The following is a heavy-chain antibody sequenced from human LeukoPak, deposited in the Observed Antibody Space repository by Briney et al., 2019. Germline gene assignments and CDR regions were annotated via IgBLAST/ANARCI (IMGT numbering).Heavy chain of an antibody. CDR3: ARAYGDYYYYYGMDA. Sequence: ASVKVSCKASGYTFTSYDINWVRQATGQGLEWMGWMNPNSGNTGYAQKFQGRVTMTRNTSISTAYMELSSLRSEDTAVYYCARAYGDYYYYYGMDAWGQGTTVTVSS. V-gene: IGHV1-8*01. CDR1: GYTFTSYD. J-gene: IGHJ6*02. D-gene: IGHD4-17*01. CDR2: MNPNSGNT.